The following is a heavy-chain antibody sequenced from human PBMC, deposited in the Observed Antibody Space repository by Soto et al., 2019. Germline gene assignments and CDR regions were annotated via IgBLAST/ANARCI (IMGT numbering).Heavy chain of an antibody. CDR2: ISYDGSHK. J-gene: IGHJ5*02. CDR1: GFTFRSYA. D-gene: IGHD6-19*01. Sequence: GGSLRLSCAASGFTFRSYAMHWARQAPGRGLEWVAVISYDGSHKYYADSVKGRFTISRDNSKDTLFLQLNSLRAEDTAVYYCATASRIEVAETLPAGWLDPWGQGTLVTVSS. V-gene: IGHV3-30*03. CDR3: ATASRIEVAETLPAGWLDP.